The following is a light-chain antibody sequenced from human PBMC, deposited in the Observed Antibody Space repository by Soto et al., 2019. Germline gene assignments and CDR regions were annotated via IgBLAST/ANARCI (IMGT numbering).Light chain of an antibody. CDR1: SSNIGAGYD. V-gene: IGLV1-40*01. CDR3: QSYDTSLSAYV. Sequence: QSVLTQPHSVSGAPGQRVTIFCTGSSSNIGAGYDVHWYQQLPGTAPKLLIYENTNRPSGVPDRFSGSKSGTSASLAITGLQAEDEAEYYCQSYDTSLSAYVFASGTKVTVL. CDR2: ENT. J-gene: IGLJ1*01.